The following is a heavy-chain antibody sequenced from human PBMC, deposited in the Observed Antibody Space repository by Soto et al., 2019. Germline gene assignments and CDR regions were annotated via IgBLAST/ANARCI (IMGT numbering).Heavy chain of an antibody. J-gene: IGHJ6*03. V-gene: IGHV3-66*01. CDR3: ARATGYCSGGSCPYYMDV. Sequence: EVQLVESGGGLVQPGGSLRLSCAASGFNVSSNYMSWVRQAPAKGMEWVSVIYSGGSTYYADSVKGRFTISRDNSKNTLYLQMNSLRAEATAVYYCARATGYCSGGSCPYYMDVWGKGTTVTVSS. D-gene: IGHD2-15*01. CDR1: GFNVSSNY. CDR2: IYSGGST.